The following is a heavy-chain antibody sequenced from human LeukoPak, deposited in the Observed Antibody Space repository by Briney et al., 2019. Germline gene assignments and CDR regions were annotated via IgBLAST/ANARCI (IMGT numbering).Heavy chain of an antibody. J-gene: IGHJ4*02. V-gene: IGHV3-30-3*01. CDR1: GFTFSSYA. D-gene: IGHD4-17*01. Sequence: GGSLRLSCAASGFTFSSYAMHWVRQAPGKGLEWVAVISYDGSNKYYADSVKGRFTISRDNSKNTPYLQMNSLRAEDTAVYYCARVDYGDYLTVDYWGQGTLVTVSS. CDR2: ISYDGSNK. CDR3: ARVDYGDYLTVDY.